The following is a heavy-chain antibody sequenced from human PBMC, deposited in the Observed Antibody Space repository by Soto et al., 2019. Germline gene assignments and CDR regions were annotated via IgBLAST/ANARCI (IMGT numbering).Heavy chain of an antibody. D-gene: IGHD3-22*01. Sequence: ASVKVSCKASGYTFTNYYMHWVRQAPGQGLEWMGIINPTGGNTRYAQKFQCRVTMTRETSTSTVYMELSSLRSEDTAVYYCARDNERENNDSSCNFGYWGQGTLVTVSS. CDR3: ARDNERENNDSSCNFGY. CDR2: INPTGGNT. V-gene: IGHV1-46*01. J-gene: IGHJ4*02. CDR1: GYTFTNYY.